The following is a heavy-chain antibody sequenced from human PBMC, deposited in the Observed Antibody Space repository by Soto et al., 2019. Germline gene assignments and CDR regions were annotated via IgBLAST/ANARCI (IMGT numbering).Heavy chain of an antibody. CDR2: TYYRSKWYN. CDR3: ATMLEYYDFRSGMDYYYSYGMDV. CDR1: GDSVSSNSAA. V-gene: IGHV6-1*01. D-gene: IGHD3-3*01. Sequence: QTLSLTCAISGDSVSSNSAAWNWIRQSPSRGLEWLGRTYYRSKWYNDYAVSVKSRITINPDTSKNQFSLRLNSVTPEDTAVYYCATMLEYYDFRSGMDYYYSYGMDVWRPGTTVTVSS. J-gene: IGHJ6*02.